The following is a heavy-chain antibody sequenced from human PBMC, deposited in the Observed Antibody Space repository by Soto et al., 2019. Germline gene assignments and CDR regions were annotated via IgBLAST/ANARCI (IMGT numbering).Heavy chain of an antibody. D-gene: IGHD2-21*02. J-gene: IGHJ4*02. V-gene: IGHV3-72*01. CDR3: ASSGGDHRYFDY. CDR1: GFSISDQY. Sequence: EVQLVESGGGLVQPGGSLRLSCAASGFSISDQYIDWVRQAPGKGLEWIGRTRNKLYSYTTEYAASVRDSVTISRDDSHNAVYLQMNSLKIDDPAVYCCASSGGDHRYFDYWGQGTLVTVSS. CDR2: TRNKLYSYTT.